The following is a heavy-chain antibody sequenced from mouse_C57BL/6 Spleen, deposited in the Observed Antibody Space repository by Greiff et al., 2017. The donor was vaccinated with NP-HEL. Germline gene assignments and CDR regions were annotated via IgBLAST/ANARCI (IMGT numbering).Heavy chain of an antibody. CDR1: GYTFTSYG. V-gene: IGHV1-81*01. CDR2: IYPRSGNT. J-gene: IGHJ3*01. CDR3: ARWEAGNLAWFAY. D-gene: IGHD2-1*01. Sequence: VKLQESGAELARPGASVKLSCKASGYTFTSYGISWVKQRTGQGLEWIGEIYPRSGNTYYNEKFKGKATLTADKSSSTAYMALRSLTSEDSAVYFCARWEAGNLAWFAYWGQGTLVTVSA.